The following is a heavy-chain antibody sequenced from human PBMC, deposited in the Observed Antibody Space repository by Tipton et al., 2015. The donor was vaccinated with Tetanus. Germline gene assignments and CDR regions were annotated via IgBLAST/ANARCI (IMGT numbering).Heavy chain of an antibody. J-gene: IGHJ4*02. CDR1: GYTFTHYG. Sequence: QLVQSGAEVRKPGASVKVSCKASGYTFTHYGVNWVRQAPGQGLEWMGWISPFNEKVYYAEEFQGRLTMITDRYTATVYMDLGSLRSDDTEVYYCARGRELGPHEYFKHWGQGALVTVSS. CDR2: ISPFNEKV. CDR3: ARGRELGPHEYFKH. D-gene: IGHD7-27*01. V-gene: IGHV1-18*01.